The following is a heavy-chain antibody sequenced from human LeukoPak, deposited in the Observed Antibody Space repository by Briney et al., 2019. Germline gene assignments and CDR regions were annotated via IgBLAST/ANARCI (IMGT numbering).Heavy chain of an antibody. CDR3: AKSPGWLPTHHTIHDY. V-gene: IGHV3-23*01. J-gene: IGHJ4*02. D-gene: IGHD5-24*01. Sequence: GGSLRLSCAASGLVFSNYGMHWVRQAPGKGLEWVSAISGSGGSTYYADSVKGRFTISRDNSKNTLYLQMNSLRAEDTAVYYCAKSPGWLPTHHTIHDYWGQGTLVTVSS. CDR2: ISGSGGST. CDR1: GLVFSNYG.